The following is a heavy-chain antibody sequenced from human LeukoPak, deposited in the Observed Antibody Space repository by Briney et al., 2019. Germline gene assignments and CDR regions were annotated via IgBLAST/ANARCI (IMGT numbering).Heavy chain of an antibody. J-gene: IGHJ4*02. V-gene: IGHV4-39*01. CDR2: IYYSGST. CDR1: GGSIRRGGYY. D-gene: IGHD6-6*01. CDR3: ASILLYSGSSGIDY. Sequence: SETLSLTCTVSGGSIRRGGYYWGGIRQPPGKGLEGIGSIYYSGSTYYNPSLQSRVTISIDTSKNQFSLKLSSVIAADTAVYYCASILLYSGSSGIDYWGQGILVTVSS.